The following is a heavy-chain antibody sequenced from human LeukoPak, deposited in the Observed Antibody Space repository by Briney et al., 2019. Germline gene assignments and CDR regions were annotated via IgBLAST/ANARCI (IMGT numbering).Heavy chain of an antibody. J-gene: IGHJ4*02. Sequence: SETLSLTCAVYGGSFSGYYWSWIRQPPGKGLEWIGEINHSGSTNYNPSPTSRVTNSVDTSKNQFSLKLRYVTAAETDVYYCARGGEVAVYYWGQGTLVTVSS. CDR1: GGSFSGYY. D-gene: IGHD6-19*01. CDR2: INHSGST. V-gene: IGHV4-34*01. CDR3: ARGGEVAVYY.